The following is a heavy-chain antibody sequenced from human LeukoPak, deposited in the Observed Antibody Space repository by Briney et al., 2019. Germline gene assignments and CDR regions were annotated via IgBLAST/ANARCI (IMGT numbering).Heavy chain of an antibody. CDR3: AGRRNWFDP. CDR2: IKQDGSEK. Sequence: PGGSLRLSCAASGFTSSSYWMSWVRQAPGKGLEWVANIKQDGSEKYYVDSVKGRFTISRDNAKNSLYLQMNSLRAEDTAVYYCAGRRNWFDPWGQGTLVTVSS. CDR1: GFTSSSYW. V-gene: IGHV3-7*01. D-gene: IGHD1-26*01. J-gene: IGHJ5*02.